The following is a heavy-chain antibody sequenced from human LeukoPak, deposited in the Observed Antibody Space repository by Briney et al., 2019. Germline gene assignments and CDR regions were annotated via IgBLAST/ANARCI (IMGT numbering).Heavy chain of an antibody. V-gene: IGHV1-2*06. Sequence: ASVKVSCKASGYTFTGYYMHWVRQAPGHGLEWMGRINPNSGGTNYAQKFQGRVTMTRDTSISTAYMELSRLRSDDTAVYYCATDSRSWYYFDYWGQGTLVTVSS. D-gene: IGHD6-13*01. CDR3: ATDSRSWYYFDY. J-gene: IGHJ4*02. CDR2: INPNSGGT. CDR1: GYTFTGYY.